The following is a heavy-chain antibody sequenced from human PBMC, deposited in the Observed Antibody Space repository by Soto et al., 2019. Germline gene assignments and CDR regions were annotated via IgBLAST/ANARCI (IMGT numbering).Heavy chain of an antibody. Sequence: SGTLSLTCTVPGGAVSSGTYYWSWIRQPPGKGLEWIGHIYFTGSTNYNPSLKSRVTMSLDTSRNQFSLKLSSVTAADTAVYYCTRGPPRVQWFDPWGLGTLVTVSS. CDR1: GGAVSSGTYY. V-gene: IGHV4-61*01. CDR3: TRGPPRVQWFDP. CDR2: IYFTGST. J-gene: IGHJ5*02.